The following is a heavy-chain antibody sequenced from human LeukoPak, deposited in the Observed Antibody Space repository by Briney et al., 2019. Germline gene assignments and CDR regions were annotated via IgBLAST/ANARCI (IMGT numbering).Heavy chain of an antibody. CDR1: GYTFTGYY. Sequence: ASVKVCCKASGYTFTGYYMHCVRQAPGHGLGCLGWINPNSGGTNSAQKFQVRVTMTRDTSISTAYMERTTLRSDDTAVYYCARESPEDAFDIWGQGTMVTVSS. J-gene: IGHJ3*02. V-gene: IGHV1-2*02. CDR2: INPNSGGT. CDR3: ARESPEDAFDI.